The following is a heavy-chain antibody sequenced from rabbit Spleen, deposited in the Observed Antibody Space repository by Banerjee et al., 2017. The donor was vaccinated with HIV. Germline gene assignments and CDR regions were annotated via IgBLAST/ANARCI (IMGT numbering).Heavy chain of an antibody. V-gene: IGHV1S45*01. CDR2: IDAGSSGFT. CDR1: GVSFSGSSY. Sequence: QEQLVESGGGLVQPGASLTLTCIASGVSFSGSSYMCWVRQAPGKGLEWIACIDAGSSGFTYFASWAKGRFTISKTSSTTVTLQMTSLTAADTATYFCARDTSSSFSSYGMDLWGQGTLVTVS. J-gene: IGHJ6*01. D-gene: IGHD1-1*01. CDR3: ARDTSSSFSSYGMDL.